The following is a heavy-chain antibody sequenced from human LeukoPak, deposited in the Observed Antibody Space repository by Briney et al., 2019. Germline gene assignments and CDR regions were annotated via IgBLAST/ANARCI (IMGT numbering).Heavy chain of an antibody. CDR1: GFTFSSYA. V-gene: IGHV3-30-3*01. CDR3: ARGAYTVAGPLFY. Sequence: GGSLRLSCAASGFTFSSYAMHWVRQAPGKGLEWVAVISYDGSNKYYADSVKGRFTISRDNSKNTLYLQMNSLRAEDTAVYYCARGAYTVAGPLFYWGQGTLVTVSS. CDR2: ISYDGSNK. D-gene: IGHD6-19*01. J-gene: IGHJ4*02.